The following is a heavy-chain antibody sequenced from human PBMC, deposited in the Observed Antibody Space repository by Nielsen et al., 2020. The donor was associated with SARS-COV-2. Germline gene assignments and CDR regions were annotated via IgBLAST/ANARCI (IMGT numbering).Heavy chain of an antibody. CDR3: ARDGGYCSGGSCYGVLDY. D-gene: IGHD2-15*01. CDR1: GFTFSSYA. V-gene: IGHV3-30-3*01. J-gene: IGHJ4*02. Sequence: SLRLSCAVSGFTFSSYAMHCVRQAPGKGLEWVAVISYDGSNKYYADSVKGRFTIPRDNSKNTLYLQMNSLRAEDTAVYYCARDGGYCSGGSCYGVLDYWGQGTLVTVSS. CDR2: ISYDGSNK.